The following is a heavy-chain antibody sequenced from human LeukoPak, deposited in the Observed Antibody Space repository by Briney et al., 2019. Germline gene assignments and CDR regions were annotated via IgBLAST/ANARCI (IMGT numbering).Heavy chain of an antibody. CDR3: ARDRAYYYDSSGYYYFDH. CDR2: IRSDGSNA. CDR1: GFMFSEYG. Sequence: GGSLRLSCAASGFMFSEYGMHWVRQAPGEGLEWVAFIRSDGSNALYADSVKGRFTSSRDNTKNTMSLQMNSLRPEDTAVYYCARDRAYYYDSSGYYYFDHWGQGTLVTVSS. J-gene: IGHJ4*02. V-gene: IGHV3-30*02. D-gene: IGHD3-22*01.